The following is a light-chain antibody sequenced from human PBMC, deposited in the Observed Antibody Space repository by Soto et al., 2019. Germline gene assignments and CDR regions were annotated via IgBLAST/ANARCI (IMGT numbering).Light chain of an antibody. CDR2: AAS. CDR1: QSISSY. Sequence: DIPMTQSPSSLSASVGDRVTLTCRASQSISSYLNWYQLKPGKAPKLLIYAASSLQSGVPSRFSGSGSGTDFTLTISSLQPEDFATYYCQQRYSTPWTFGQGTKVEIK. V-gene: IGKV1-39*01. CDR3: QQRYSTPWT. J-gene: IGKJ1*01.